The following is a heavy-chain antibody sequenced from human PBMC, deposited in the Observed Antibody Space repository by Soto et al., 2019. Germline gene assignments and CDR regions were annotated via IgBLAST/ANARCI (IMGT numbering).Heavy chain of an antibody. Sequence: GGSLRLSCTASGFTFGDYAMSWFRQAPGKGLEWVGFIRSKAYGGTTEYAASVKGRFTISRDDSKSIAYLQMNSLKTEDTAVYYCTRAWDIVVVPATLFHPDAFDIWGQGTMVTVSS. CDR1: GFTFGDYA. D-gene: IGHD2-2*01. J-gene: IGHJ3*02. CDR3: TRAWDIVVVPATLFHPDAFDI. V-gene: IGHV3-49*03. CDR2: IRSKAYGGTT.